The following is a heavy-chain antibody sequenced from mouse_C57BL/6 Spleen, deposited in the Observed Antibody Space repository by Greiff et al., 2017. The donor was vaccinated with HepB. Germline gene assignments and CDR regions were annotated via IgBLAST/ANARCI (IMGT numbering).Heavy chain of an antibody. D-gene: IGHD2-2*01. V-gene: IGHV5-4*03. CDR3: ARGGGYDGFAY. CDR2: ISDGGSYT. Sequence: DVKLVESGGGLVKPGGSLKLSCAASGFTFSSYAMSWVRQTPEKRLEWVATISDGGSYTYYPDNVKGRFTISRDNAKNNLYLQMSHLKSEDTAMYYCARGGGYDGFAYWGQGTLVTVSA. J-gene: IGHJ3*01. CDR1: GFTFSSYA.